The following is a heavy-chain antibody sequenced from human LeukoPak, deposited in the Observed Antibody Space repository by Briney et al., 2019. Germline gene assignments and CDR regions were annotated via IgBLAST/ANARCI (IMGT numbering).Heavy chain of an antibody. V-gene: IGHV4-59*01. CDR3: AYDSSGYYSPGYYMDV. Sequence: KPSETLSLTCTLSGGSISSYYWSWIRQPPGKGLEWIGYIYYSGSTNYNLSLKSRVTISVDTSKNQFSLKLSSVTAADTAVYYCAYDSSGYYSPGYYMDVWGKGTTVTVSS. CDR1: GGSISSYY. D-gene: IGHD3-22*01. CDR2: IYYSGST. J-gene: IGHJ6*03.